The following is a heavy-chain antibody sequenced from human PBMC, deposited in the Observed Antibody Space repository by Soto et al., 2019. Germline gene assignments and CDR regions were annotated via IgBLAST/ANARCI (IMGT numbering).Heavy chain of an antibody. Sequence: SETLSLTCAVSGYSISSGYYWGWIRQPPGKGLEWIGSIYHSGSTYYNPSLKSRVTISVDTSKNQFSLKLSSVTAADTAVYYCARGDSSGYSRAFDIWGQGTMVT. CDR2: IYHSGST. V-gene: IGHV4-38-2*01. J-gene: IGHJ3*02. CDR3: ARGDSSGYSRAFDI. CDR1: GYSISSGYY. D-gene: IGHD3-22*01.